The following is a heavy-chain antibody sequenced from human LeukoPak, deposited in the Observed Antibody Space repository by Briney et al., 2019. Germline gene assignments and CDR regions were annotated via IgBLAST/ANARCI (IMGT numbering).Heavy chain of an antibody. CDR2: IYYSGST. D-gene: IGHD1-26*01. Sequence: YPSETLSLTCTVSGGSISSSSYYWGWIRQPPGKGLEWIGSIYYSGSTNYNPSLKSRVTISVDTSKNQFSLKLSSVTAADTAVYYCARAYSGSYYYFDYWGQGTLVTVSS. CDR3: ARAYSGSYYYFDY. CDR1: GGSISSSSYY. J-gene: IGHJ4*02. V-gene: IGHV4-39*07.